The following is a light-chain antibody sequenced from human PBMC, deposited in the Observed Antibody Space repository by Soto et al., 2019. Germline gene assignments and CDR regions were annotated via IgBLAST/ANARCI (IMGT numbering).Light chain of an antibody. V-gene: IGKV3-11*01. Sequence: DILLTPSPATLSLSPGERATLSCRASPSVSSYLAWYQQKPGQAPRLLSYDAANRTTGIPARFSGSGAGEDFTPIISLLAAEDSGVYYWQQGSTLPYTFGGGTKVEIK. CDR2: DAA. CDR3: QQGSTLPYT. J-gene: IGKJ4*01. CDR1: PSVSSY.